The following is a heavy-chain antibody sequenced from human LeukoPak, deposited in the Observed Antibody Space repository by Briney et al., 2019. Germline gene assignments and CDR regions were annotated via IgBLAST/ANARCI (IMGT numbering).Heavy chain of an antibody. J-gene: IGHJ4*02. CDR3: ARDFWEYDSSVGAPFDY. V-gene: IGHV3-30*01. CDR1: GFTFSSYA. D-gene: IGHD3-22*01. Sequence: PGGSLRLSCAASGFTFSSYAMHWVRQAPGKGLEWVAVISYDGSNKYYADSVRGRFTISRDNSKNTLYLQMNSLRAEDTAVYYCARDFWEYDSSVGAPFDYWGQGTLVTVSS. CDR2: ISYDGSNK.